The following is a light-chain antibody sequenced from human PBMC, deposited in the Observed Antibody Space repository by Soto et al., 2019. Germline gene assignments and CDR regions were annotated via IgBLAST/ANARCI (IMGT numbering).Light chain of an antibody. CDR1: SSNIGAGYD. V-gene: IGLV1-40*01. CDR2: GNS. Sequence: QPVLTQPPSVSGAPGQRVTISCTGSSSNIGAGYDVHWYQQLPGTAPKLLIYGNSNRPSGVPDRFSGSKSGTSASLAITGLQAEDEADYYCQSYDSSWGVVFGGGTKVTVL. J-gene: IGLJ2*01. CDR3: QSYDSSWGVV.